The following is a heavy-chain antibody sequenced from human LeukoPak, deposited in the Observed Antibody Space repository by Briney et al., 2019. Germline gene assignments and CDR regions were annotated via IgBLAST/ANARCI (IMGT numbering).Heavy chain of an antibody. CDR3: ARDAVNYYGSGSYLYYYYYYGMDV. CDR1: GGSISSYY. J-gene: IGHJ6*02. V-gene: IGHV4-59*01. CDR2: IYYSGST. Sequence: PSETLSLTCTVSGGSISSYYWSWIRQPPGKGLEWIGYIYYSGSTNYNPSLKSRVTISLDTSKNQFSLKLSSVTAADTAVYYCARDAVNYYGSGSYLYYYYYYGMDVWGQGTTVSVSS. D-gene: IGHD3-10*01.